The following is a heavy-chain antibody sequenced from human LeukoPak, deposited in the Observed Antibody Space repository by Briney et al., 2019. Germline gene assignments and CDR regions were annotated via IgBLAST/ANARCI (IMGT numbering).Heavy chain of an antibody. CDR2: ISRSSSYI. CDR3: ARVFVAGSFAFDI. CDR1: GFTFSSYS. V-gene: IGHV3-21*01. J-gene: IGHJ3*02. D-gene: IGHD2-21*01. Sequence: AGGSLRLSCAASGFTFSSYSMNWVRQAPGKGLEWVSSISRSSSYIYYADSVKGRFTISRDNAKNSLYLQMNSLRAEDTAVYYCARVFVAGSFAFDIWGQGTMVTVSS.